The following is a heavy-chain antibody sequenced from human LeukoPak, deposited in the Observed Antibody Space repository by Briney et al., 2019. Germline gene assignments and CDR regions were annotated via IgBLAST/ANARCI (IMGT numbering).Heavy chain of an antibody. D-gene: IGHD4-17*01. V-gene: IGHV5-51*01. CDR3: ARHYPGGDYFIDY. Sequence: GESLKISCKGSGYSFTSYWIGGVRQMPGKGLEWVGIIYPEDSDTRYSPSFQDQVTISADKSISTASLQWSSLKASDTAMYYCARHYPGGDYFIDYWGQGTLVTVSS. J-gene: IGHJ4*02. CDR2: IYPEDSDT. CDR1: GYSFTSYW.